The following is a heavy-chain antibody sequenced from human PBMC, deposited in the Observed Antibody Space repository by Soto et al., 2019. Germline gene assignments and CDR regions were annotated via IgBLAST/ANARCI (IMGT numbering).Heavy chain of an antibody. CDR2: IYSTGST. V-gene: IGHV4-31*03. CDR1: NGSISSGTYY. CDR3: ARGIYDSSLPLGAFDI. Sequence: QVQLQESGPGLVKPSQTLSLTCTVSNGSISSGTYYWSWIRQHPGRGLGWIGYIYSTGSTYYNPSLKSRVTMSLDTSKNQFSLKLSSVTAAHTAIYYCARGIYDSSLPLGAFDIWGQGTMVTVAS. J-gene: IGHJ3*02. D-gene: IGHD3-22*01.